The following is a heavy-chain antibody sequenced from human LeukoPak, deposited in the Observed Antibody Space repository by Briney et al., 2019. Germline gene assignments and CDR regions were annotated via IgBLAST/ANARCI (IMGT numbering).Heavy chain of an antibody. D-gene: IGHD3-9*01. CDR3: AREGLYDILTGYYN. V-gene: IGHV1-2*02. CDR2: INPNSGGT. Sequence: GASVKVSCKASGYTFTGYYMRWVRQAPGQGLEWMGWINPNSGGTNYAQKFQGRVTMTRDTSISTAYMELSRLRSDDTAVYYCAREGLYDILTGYYNWGQGTLVTVSS. CDR1: GYTFTGYY. J-gene: IGHJ4*02.